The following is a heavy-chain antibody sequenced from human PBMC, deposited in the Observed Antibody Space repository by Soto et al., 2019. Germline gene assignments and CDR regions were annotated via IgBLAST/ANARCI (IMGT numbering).Heavy chain of an antibody. Sequence: ASVKVSCKASGYTFTSYYMHWVRQAPGQGLEWMGIINPSGGSTSYAQKFQGRVTMTRDTSTCTVYMELSSLRSEDTAVYYCARDEQLLGDYYYGMDVWGQGTTVTVSS. CDR1: GYTFTSYY. J-gene: IGHJ6*02. CDR2: INPSGGST. V-gene: IGHV1-46*01. CDR3: ARDEQLLGDYYYGMDV. D-gene: IGHD6-6*01.